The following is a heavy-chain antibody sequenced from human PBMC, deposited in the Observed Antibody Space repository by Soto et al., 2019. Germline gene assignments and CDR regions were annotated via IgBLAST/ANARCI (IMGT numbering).Heavy chain of an antibody. D-gene: IGHD6-13*01. Sequence: GESLKISCQSSGYTFSNFWIGWVRQLPVKGLEWMGIIYPGDHETRYSPSFHGKVTISADRSINTAYLQWNSLEASDTAFYFCARSPRSSPYFDYWGQGALVTSPQ. CDR1: GYTFSNFW. V-gene: IGHV5-51*01. CDR2: IYPGDHET. J-gene: IGHJ4*02. CDR3: ARSPRSSPYFDY.